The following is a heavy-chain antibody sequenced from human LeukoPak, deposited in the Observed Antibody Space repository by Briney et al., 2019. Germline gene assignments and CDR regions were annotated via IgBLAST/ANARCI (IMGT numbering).Heavy chain of an antibody. J-gene: IGHJ4*02. CDR3: ARVAYGSSWYVDY. Sequence: GGSLRLSCAASGFTFSSSWLHWVRKAPGKGLGWVSRINSDGSSTSYADSVKGRFTISRDNAKNTLYLQMNSLRAEDAAVYYCARVAYGSSWYVDYWGQGTLVTVSS. D-gene: IGHD6-13*01. V-gene: IGHV3-74*01. CDR1: GFTFSSSW. CDR2: INSDGSST.